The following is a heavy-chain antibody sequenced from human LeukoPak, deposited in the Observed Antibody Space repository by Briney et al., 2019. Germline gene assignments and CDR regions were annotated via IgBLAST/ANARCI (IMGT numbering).Heavy chain of an antibody. V-gene: IGHV3-74*01. CDR3: ARGYGSYADY. CDR2: ISSDGSSR. D-gene: IGHD3-10*01. CDR1: GFTFSNYW. J-gene: IGHJ4*02. Sequence: AGGSLRLSCAASGFTFSNYWMHWVRQAPGKGLVWVSRISSDGSSRSYADSVKGRFTISSDNAENTLYLQMNSLRAEDTAMYYCARGYGSYADYWGQGTLVTVSS.